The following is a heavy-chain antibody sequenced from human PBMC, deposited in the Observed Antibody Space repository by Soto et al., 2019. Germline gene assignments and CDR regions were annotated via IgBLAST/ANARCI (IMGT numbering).Heavy chain of an antibody. Sequence: QVQLVQSGAEVKKPGSSLKVSCKVSGSRFSNYVISWVRQAPGHGLEWLGRIIPIFNSTKYAQSFQGRVTIAPEKSTSTASLELRSLRSDETAVYYCARGVRGQQAGYNRLVILSYWGQGTLVTVST. D-gene: IGHD2-2*02. CDR3: ARGVRGQQAGYNRLVILSY. J-gene: IGHJ4*02. CDR1: GSRFSNYV. CDR2: IIPIFNST. V-gene: IGHV1-69*06.